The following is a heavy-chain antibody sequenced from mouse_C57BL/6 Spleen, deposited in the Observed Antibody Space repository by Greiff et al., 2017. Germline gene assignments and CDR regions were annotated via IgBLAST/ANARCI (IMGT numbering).Heavy chain of an antibody. CDR2: IRLKSDNYAT. CDR1: GFTFSNYW. J-gene: IGHJ4*01. D-gene: IGHD2-5*01. Sequence: EVKVEESGGGLVQPGGSMKLSCVASGFTFSNYWMNWVRQSPEKGLEWVAQIRLKSDNYATHYAESVKGRFTISRDDSKSSVYLQMNNLRAEDTGIYYCTDYSNLYYAMDYWGQGTSVTVSS. V-gene: IGHV6-3*01. CDR3: TDYSNLYYAMDY.